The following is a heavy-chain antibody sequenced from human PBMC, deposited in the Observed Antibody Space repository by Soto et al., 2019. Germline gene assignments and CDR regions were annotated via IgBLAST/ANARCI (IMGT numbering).Heavy chain of an antibody. V-gene: IGHV1-69*12. Sequence: QVQLVQSGAEVKKPGSSVKVSCKASGGTFSNFALISWVRQAPGQGLEWMGGIIPIDATVNYAQKFQGRITLTADEPTTPAYMDLGSLSSEDTAVYYCARDLLAFGYTYGAVWGQGTTVTVSS. CDR3: ARDLLAFGYTYGAV. CDR2: IIPIDATV. D-gene: IGHD6-25*01. CDR1: GGTFSNFA. J-gene: IGHJ6*01.